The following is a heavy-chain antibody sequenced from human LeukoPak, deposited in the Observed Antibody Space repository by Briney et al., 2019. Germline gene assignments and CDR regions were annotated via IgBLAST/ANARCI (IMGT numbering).Heavy chain of an antibody. CDR1: GGSISSGSYY. D-gene: IGHD6-13*01. CDR2: IYTSGST. Sequence: PSETLSLTCTVSGGSISSGSYYWSWIRQPAGKGLEWIGRIYTSGSTNYNPSLESRVTISVDTSKNQFSLKLSSVTAADTAVYYCARQSPPGAAAEDDYWGQGTLVTVSS. CDR3: ARQSPPGAAAEDDY. J-gene: IGHJ4*02. V-gene: IGHV4-61*02.